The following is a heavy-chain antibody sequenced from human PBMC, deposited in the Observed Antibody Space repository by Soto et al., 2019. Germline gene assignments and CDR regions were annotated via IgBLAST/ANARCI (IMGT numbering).Heavy chain of an antibody. D-gene: IGHD6-13*01. CDR2: ISGSGGST. V-gene: IGHV3-23*01. CDR3: ARGLSAGKGSPPDF. Sequence: GGSLRLSCAAPGFTFSSFAMSCVRQAPGKGLDWVSAISGSGGSTYSADSVKGRFTISRDNSKNTLYLQMSSLRADDTAVYYCARGLSAGKGSPPDFWGQGSLVTVSS. CDR1: GFTFSSFA. J-gene: IGHJ4*02.